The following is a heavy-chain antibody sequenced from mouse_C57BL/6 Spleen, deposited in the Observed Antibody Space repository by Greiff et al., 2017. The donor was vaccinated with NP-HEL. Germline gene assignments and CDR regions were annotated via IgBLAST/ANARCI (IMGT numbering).Heavy chain of an antibody. Sequence: VQLQESGPGLVQPSQSLSITCTVSGFSLTSYGVHWVRQSPGKGLEWLGVIWSGGSTDYNAAFISRLSISKDNSKSQVFFKMNSLQADDTAIYYCASDGGHYYGGFAYWGQGTLVTVSA. CDR3: ASDGGHYYGGFAY. V-gene: IGHV2-2*01. J-gene: IGHJ3*01. CDR2: IWSGGST. CDR1: GFSLTSYG. D-gene: IGHD1-1*02.